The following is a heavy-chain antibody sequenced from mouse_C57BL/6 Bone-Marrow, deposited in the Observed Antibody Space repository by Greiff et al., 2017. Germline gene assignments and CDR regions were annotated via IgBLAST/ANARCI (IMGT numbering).Heavy chain of an antibody. CDR1: GFNIKDDY. CDR3: TFYSNYAFDY. J-gene: IGHJ2*01. Sequence: EVQLQQSGAELVRPGASVKLSCTASGFNIKDDYMHWVKQRPEQGLEWIGWIDPENGDTEYASKFQGKATITADTSSNTAYLQLSSLTSEDTAVYYCTFYSNYAFDYWGQGTTLTVS. CDR2: IDPENGDT. V-gene: IGHV14-4*01. D-gene: IGHD2-5*01.